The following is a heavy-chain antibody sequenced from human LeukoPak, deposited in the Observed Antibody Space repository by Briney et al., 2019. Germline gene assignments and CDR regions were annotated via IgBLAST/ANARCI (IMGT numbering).Heavy chain of an antibody. CDR2: IRYDGSNK. Sequence: GGSLRLSCAASGFTFSSYSMNWVRQAPGKGLEWVAFIRYDGSNKYYADSVKGRFTISRDNSKNTLYLQMNSLRAEDTAVYYCAKGFIWFGESEDAFDIWGQGTMVTVSS. V-gene: IGHV3-30*02. J-gene: IGHJ3*02. D-gene: IGHD3-10*01. CDR3: AKGFIWFGESEDAFDI. CDR1: GFTFSSYS.